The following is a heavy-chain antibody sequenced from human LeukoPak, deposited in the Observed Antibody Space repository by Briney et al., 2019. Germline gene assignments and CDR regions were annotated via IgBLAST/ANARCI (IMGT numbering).Heavy chain of an antibody. D-gene: IGHD2-2*01. V-gene: IGHV3-74*01. CDR3: ARITASWHPYVEY. J-gene: IGHJ4*02. Sequence: GGSLRLSCAASGFTLRSYWMHWFRQAPGERLVWVSRINSDGSIRSYADSVEGRFTISRDNAENTLYLQLNSLSVEDTAVYFCARITASWHPYVEYWGQGTLVTVSS. CDR1: GFTLRSYW. CDR2: INSDGSIR.